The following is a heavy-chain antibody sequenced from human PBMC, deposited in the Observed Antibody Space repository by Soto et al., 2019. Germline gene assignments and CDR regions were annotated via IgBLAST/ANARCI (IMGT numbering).Heavy chain of an antibody. V-gene: IGHV4-34*01. J-gene: IGHJ4*02. CDR2: INHSGST. CDR3: ARAPFCSGGSCMTDYFDY. CDR1: GGSFSGYY. D-gene: IGHD2-15*01. Sequence: QVQLQQWGAGLLKPSETLSLTCAVYGGSFSGYYWSWIRQPPGKGLERIGEINHSGSTNYNPSLKSRVTISVDTSKNQFSLKLSSVTAADTAVYYCARAPFCSGGSCMTDYFDYWGQGTLVTVSS.